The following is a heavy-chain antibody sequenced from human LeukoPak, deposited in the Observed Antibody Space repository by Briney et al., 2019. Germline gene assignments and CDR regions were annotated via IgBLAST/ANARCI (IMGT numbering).Heavy chain of an antibody. D-gene: IGHD6-19*01. V-gene: IGHV6-1*01. Sequence: PSQTLSLTCAISGDSVSSNSAAWNWIRQSPSRGLEWLGRTYYRSKWYNDYAVSVKSRITINPDTSKNQFSLQLNSVTPEDTAVYYCARDSEAVAGYYYYYYGMDVWGQGTTVTVSS. CDR3: ARDSEAVAGYYYYYYGMDV. CDR2: TYYRSKWYN. CDR1: GDSVSSNSAA. J-gene: IGHJ6*02.